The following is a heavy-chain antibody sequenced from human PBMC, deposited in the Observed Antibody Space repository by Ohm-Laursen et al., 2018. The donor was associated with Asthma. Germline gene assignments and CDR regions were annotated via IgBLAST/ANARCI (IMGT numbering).Heavy chain of an antibody. D-gene: IGHD3-22*01. CDR1: GFTFSSYD. CDR2: IWFDGTIH. V-gene: IGHV3-30*12. Sequence: SLRLSCAATGFTFSSYDMHWVRQAPGKGPEWVAMIWFDGTIHYHSDSVKGRFTISRDNSKNELYLEMDSLSGADTAVYYCARGIPYYYDTSGSAGGAFDVWGQGAMVTVSS. J-gene: IGHJ3*01. CDR3: ARGIPYYYDTSGSAGGAFDV.